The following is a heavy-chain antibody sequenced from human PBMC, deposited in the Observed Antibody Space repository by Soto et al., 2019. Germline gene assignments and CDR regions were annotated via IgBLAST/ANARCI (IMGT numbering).Heavy chain of an antibody. CDR1: GFTFSSYA. D-gene: IGHD3-22*01. CDR3: ARDSDYYDSSGYSNWFDS. Sequence: GGSLRLSCATSGFTFSSYAMHWVRQAPGKGLEWVAVISYDGSNKYYADSVKGRFTISRDNSKNTLYLQMNSLRAEDTAVYYCARDSDYYDSSGYSNWFDSWGPGILVTVSS. V-gene: IGHV3-30-3*01. J-gene: IGHJ5*01. CDR2: ISYDGSNK.